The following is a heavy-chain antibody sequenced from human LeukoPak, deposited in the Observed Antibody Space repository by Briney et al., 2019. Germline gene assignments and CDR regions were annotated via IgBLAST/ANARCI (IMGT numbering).Heavy chain of an antibody. J-gene: IGHJ4*02. V-gene: IGHV3-23*01. CDR1: GFTFSSYG. Sequence: GGSLRLSCAASGFTFSSYGMSWVRQAPGKGLEWVSAISGSGGSTYYADSVKGRFTISRDNSKNTLYLQMNSLRAEDTAVYYCARTYRDGTFDYWGQGTLVTVSS. D-gene: IGHD4-17*01. CDR2: ISGSGGST. CDR3: ARTYRDGTFDY.